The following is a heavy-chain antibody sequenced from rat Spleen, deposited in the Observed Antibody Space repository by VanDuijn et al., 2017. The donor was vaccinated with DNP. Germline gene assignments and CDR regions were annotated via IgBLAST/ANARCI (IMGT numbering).Heavy chain of an antibody. Sequence: EVQLVETGGGLVQPGRSLKLSCVASGFTFSSYWMFWIRQAPTKGLEWVATTSYDGDRSHYRDPVKGRFTVSRDNVRSILYLQMDSLRSEDTATYYCARPDFWGQGVMVTVSS. CDR2: TSYDGDRS. CDR1: GFTFSSYW. J-gene: IGHJ2*01. CDR3: ARPDF. V-gene: IGHV5-29*01.